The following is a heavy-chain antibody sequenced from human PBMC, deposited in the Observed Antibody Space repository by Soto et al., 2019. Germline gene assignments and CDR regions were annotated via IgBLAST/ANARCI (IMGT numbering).Heavy chain of an antibody. CDR3: ARLGAARRYYYYGMDV. CDR2: IYPGDSDT. CDR1: GYSFTSYW. D-gene: IGHD6-6*01. V-gene: IGHV5-51*01. J-gene: IGHJ6*02. Sequence: GESLKISCKGSGYSFTSYWIGWVRQMPGKGLEWMGIIYPGDSDTRYSPSFQGQVTISADKSISTAYLQWSSLKASGTAMYYCARLGAARRYYYYGMDVWGQGTTVTVSS.